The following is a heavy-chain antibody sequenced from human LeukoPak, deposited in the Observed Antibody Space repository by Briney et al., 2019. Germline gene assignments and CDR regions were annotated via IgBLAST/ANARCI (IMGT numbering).Heavy chain of an antibody. J-gene: IGHJ4*02. CDR1: GDSLNSYY. V-gene: IGHV4-59*01. Sequence: SETLSLTCTVSGDSLNSYYWSWIRQPPGEGLQWIGYIFYSGSSNYSASLRSRVAISVDTSKNQFSLKLTSVTAADTAVYYCAGRAARFFDYWGQGILVTVSS. CDR2: IFYSGSS. CDR3: AGRAARFFDY. D-gene: IGHD6-25*01.